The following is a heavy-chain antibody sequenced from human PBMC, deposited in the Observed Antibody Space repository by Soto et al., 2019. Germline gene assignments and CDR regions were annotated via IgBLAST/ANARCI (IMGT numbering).Heavy chain of an antibody. CDR1: GFTCSRYW. D-gene: IGHD4-17*01. V-gene: IGHV3-7*01. CDR2: IKQDGSEK. CDR3: ASPPTNLDYGDDKWFDP. J-gene: IGHJ5*02. Sequence: EVQLVESGGGLVQTGGSLRLSCAASGFTCSRYWMSWVRQAPGKGLEWMANIKQDGSEKYYVDSVKGRFTISRDNAKNSLYLQMNSLRAEDTAVYYCASPPTNLDYGDDKWFDPWGQGTLVTVSS.